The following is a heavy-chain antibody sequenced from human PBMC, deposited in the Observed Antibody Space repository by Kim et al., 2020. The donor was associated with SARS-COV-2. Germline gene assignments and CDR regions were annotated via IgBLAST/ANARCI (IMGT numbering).Heavy chain of an antibody. CDR3: ASFANNEPDY. Sequence: ANYAQKFQGRVTITADESTSTAYMELSSLRSEDTAVYYCASFANNEPDYWGQGTLVTVSS. CDR2: A. V-gene: IGHV1-69*01. J-gene: IGHJ4*02. D-gene: IGHD1-1*01.